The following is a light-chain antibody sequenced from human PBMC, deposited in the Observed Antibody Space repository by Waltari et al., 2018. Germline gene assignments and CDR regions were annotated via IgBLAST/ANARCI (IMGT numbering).Light chain of an antibody. J-gene: IGKJ2*01. CDR1: QSVLYSSNNKNY. CDR3: QQYYSTPPT. Sequence: DIVMTQSPDSLAVSLGERATINCKSSQSVLYSSNNKNYLAWYQQKPGQPPKLLIYWASTRESGVPDRFSGSGSGTDFTLTISSLQAEDVAVYYCQQYYSTPPTFVQGTTLEIK. CDR2: WAS. V-gene: IGKV4-1*01.